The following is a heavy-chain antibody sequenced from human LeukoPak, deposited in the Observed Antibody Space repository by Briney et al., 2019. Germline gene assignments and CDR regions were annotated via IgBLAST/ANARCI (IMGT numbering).Heavy chain of an antibody. CDR3: VRVQSGSYARYGMDV. J-gene: IGHJ6*02. V-gene: IGHV1-8*01. D-gene: IGHD1-26*01. CDR2: MNPNGGST. CDR1: GYTLTSYD. Sequence: ASVKVSCKSSGYTLTSYDINWVRQATGQGLEWMGWMNPNGGSTGYARKFQGRVTMTRNTSIRTAYMELSSLTSEDTAVYYCVRVQSGSYARYGMDVWGQGTTVTVSS.